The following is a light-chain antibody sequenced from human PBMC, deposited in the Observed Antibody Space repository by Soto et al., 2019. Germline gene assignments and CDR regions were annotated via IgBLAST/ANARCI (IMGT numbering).Light chain of an antibody. CDR1: QSVSSSY. Sequence: EILLPPSPCTLSLSPGDIDSLSCRWIQSVSSSYLAWYQQKPGQAPRLLIYGASSRATGIPDRFSGSGSGTDFTLTISRLEPEDFTVYYCQHYGSSPQWTFGQGTKVDIK. V-gene: IGKV3-20*01. CDR2: GAS. J-gene: IGKJ1*01. CDR3: QHYGSSPQWT.